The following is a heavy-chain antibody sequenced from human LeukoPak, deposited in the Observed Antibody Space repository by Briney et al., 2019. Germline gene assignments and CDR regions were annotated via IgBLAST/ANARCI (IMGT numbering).Heavy chain of an antibody. V-gene: IGHV3-23*01. Sequence: GRSLRLSCAASGFTFSSYAMSWVRQAPGKGLEWVSAISGSGGSTYYADSVKGRFTISRDNSKDTLYLQMNSLRAEDTAVYYCAKDVEVVVAATLTLWGQGTMVTVSS. J-gene: IGHJ3*01. CDR2: ISGSGGST. CDR3: AKDVEVVVAATLTL. CDR1: GFTFSSYA. D-gene: IGHD2-15*01.